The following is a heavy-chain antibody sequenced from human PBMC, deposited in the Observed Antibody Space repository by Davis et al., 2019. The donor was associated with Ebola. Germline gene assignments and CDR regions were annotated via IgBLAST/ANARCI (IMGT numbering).Heavy chain of an antibody. CDR1: GYSFTSYW. J-gene: IGHJ6*02. D-gene: IGHD5-12*01. CDR3: ARSGARLRFYYYYGMDV. CDR2: IYPGDSDT. Sequence: GESLKISCKGSGYSFTSYWIGWVRQMPGKGLEWMGIIYPGDSDTRYSPSFQGQVTISADKSISTAYLQWSSLKASDTAMYYCARSGARLRFYYYYGMDVWGQGTTVTVPS. V-gene: IGHV5-51*01.